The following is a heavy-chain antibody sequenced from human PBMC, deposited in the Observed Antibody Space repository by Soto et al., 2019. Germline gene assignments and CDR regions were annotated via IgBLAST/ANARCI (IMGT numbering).Heavy chain of an antibody. CDR2: INAGNGNT. CDR3: ARVVPAFYYYYGMDV. J-gene: IGHJ6*02. D-gene: IGHD2-2*01. V-gene: IGHV1-3*01. Sequence: GASVKVSCKASGYTFTSYAMHWVRQAPGQRLDWLGWINAGNGNTKYSQKFQGRVTITRDTSASTAYMELSSLRSEDTAVYYCARVVPAFYYYYGMDVWGQGTTVTVSS. CDR1: GYTFTSYA.